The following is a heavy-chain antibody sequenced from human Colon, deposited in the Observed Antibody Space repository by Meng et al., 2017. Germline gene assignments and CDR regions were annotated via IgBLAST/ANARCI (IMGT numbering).Heavy chain of an antibody. Sequence: GESLKISCAASGFTFSNYWMHWVRQTPGKGLEWVSNIKPDGTYTHYVDSVKGRFTISRDNDRNSLHLQMNSLRVEDTALYYCARDYSTSGSLDSWGQGTLVTVSS. V-gene: IGHV3-7*01. CDR1: GFTFSNYW. D-gene: IGHD3-10*01. CDR3: ARDYSTSGSLDS. CDR2: IKPDGTYT. J-gene: IGHJ4*02.